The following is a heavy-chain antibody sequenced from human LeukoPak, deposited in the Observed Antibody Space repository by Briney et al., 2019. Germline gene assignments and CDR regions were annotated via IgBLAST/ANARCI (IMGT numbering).Heavy chain of an antibody. Sequence: GGSLRLSCAASGFTFSNFAMHWVRQAPGKGLEWVAVISYDGDNEYYADSVKGQFTISRDNSKDRLYLQMNSLRPEDTAMYYCVRVRGGRSWYYYGMDVWGRGTTVTVSS. V-gene: IGHV3-30-3*01. CDR3: VRVRGGRSWYYYGMDV. CDR2: ISYDGDNE. CDR1: GFTFSNFA. J-gene: IGHJ6*02. D-gene: IGHD3-16*01.